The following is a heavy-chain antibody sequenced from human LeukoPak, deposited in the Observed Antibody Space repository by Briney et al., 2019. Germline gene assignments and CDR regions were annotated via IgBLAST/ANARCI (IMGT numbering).Heavy chain of an antibody. CDR1: GFTFSNYG. J-gene: IGHJ4*02. V-gene: IGHV3-33*01. CDR3: ARSIAVARFDY. CDR2: IWSDGSNK. D-gene: IGHD6-19*01. Sequence: QPGGSLRLSCTASGFTFSNYGMHWVRQAPGEGLEWVAVIWSDGSNKYYVDSVKGRFTISRDNSKNTLYLQMNSLRAEDTAVYYCARSIAVARFDYWGQGTLVTVSS.